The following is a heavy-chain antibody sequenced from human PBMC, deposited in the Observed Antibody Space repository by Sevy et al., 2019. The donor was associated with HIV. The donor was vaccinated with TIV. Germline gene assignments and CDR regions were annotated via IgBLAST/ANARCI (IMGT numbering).Heavy chain of an antibody. CDR3: ARAVAAARIFLDY. CDR1: GGSVSSGSYY. J-gene: IGHJ4*02. Sequence: SETLSLTFTVSGGSVSSGSYYWSWIRQPPGKGLEWIGYIYYSGSTNYNPSLKSRVTISVDTSKNQFSRKLSSVTAADTAVYYCARAVAAARIFLDYWGQGTLVTVSS. CDR2: IYYSGST. D-gene: IGHD6-13*01. V-gene: IGHV4-61*01.